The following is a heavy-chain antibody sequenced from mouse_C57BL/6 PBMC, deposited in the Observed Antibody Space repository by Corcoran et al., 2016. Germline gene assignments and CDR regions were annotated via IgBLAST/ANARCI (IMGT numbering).Heavy chain of an antibody. CDR1: GYTFTDYY. Sequence: EVQLQQSGPVLVKPGASVKMSCKASGYTFTDYYLNWVKQSHGKSLEWIGVINPYNGGTSYNQNFKGRATLTVDKSSSTASMELNSLTSEDSAVYYCARNSNYEGFAYWDQGTLVTVSA. CDR3: ARNSNYEGFAY. V-gene: IGHV1-19*01. CDR2: INPYNGGT. J-gene: IGHJ3*01. D-gene: IGHD2-5*01.